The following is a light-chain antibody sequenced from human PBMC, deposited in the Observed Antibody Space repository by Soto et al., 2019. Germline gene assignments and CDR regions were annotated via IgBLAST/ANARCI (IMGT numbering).Light chain of an antibody. CDR3: QSYDSSLSGYV. CDR1: SSNIGAGYD. J-gene: IGLJ1*01. CDR2: ANS. Sequence: QSVLTQPPSVSAAPGQRVTISCTGSSSNIGAGYDVHWYQQLPGTVPKLLIYANSNRPSGVPDRFSGSKSATSASLAITGLQAEDEADYYCQSYDSSLSGYVFGTGTKLTVL. V-gene: IGLV1-40*01.